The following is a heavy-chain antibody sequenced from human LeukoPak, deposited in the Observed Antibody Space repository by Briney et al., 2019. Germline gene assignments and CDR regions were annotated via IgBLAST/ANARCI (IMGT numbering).Heavy chain of an antibody. J-gene: IGHJ4*02. CDR2: IYYSGST. Sequence: SETLSLTCTVSGGSISSYYWSWIRQPPGKGLEWIGYIYYSGSTNYNPSLKSRVTISVDTSKNQFSLKLSSVTAADTAVYYCARSPVAGWRFDYWGQGTLVTVSS. D-gene: IGHD6-19*01. CDR3: ARSPVAGWRFDY. V-gene: IGHV4-59*08. CDR1: GGSISSYY.